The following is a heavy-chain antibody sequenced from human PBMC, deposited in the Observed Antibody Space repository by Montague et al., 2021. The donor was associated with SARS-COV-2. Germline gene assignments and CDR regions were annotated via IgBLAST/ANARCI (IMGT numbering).Heavy chain of an antibody. CDR3: ASQEVDTAMDRHHYYYGMDV. Sequence: SETLSLTCTVSGGSISSYYWSWIRQPPGKGLEWIGYIYYSGSTNYNPSLKSRVTISVDTSKNQFSLKLSSVTAADTAVYYCASQEVDTAMDRHHYYYGMDVWGQGTPVTVSS. D-gene: IGHD5-18*01. J-gene: IGHJ6*02. CDR1: GGSISSYY. CDR2: IYYSGST. V-gene: IGHV4-59*01.